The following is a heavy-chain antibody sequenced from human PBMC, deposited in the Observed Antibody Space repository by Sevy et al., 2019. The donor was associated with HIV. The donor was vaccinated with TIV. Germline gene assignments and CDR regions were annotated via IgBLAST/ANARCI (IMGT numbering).Heavy chain of an antibody. Sequence: SETLSLTCTVSGGSISSYYWSWIRQPPGKGLEWIGYIYYSGSTNSNPSLKSRVTISVDTSKNQFSLKLSSVTAADTAVYYCARVQLGEGNWFDPWGQGTLVTVSS. J-gene: IGHJ5*02. V-gene: IGHV4-59*01. CDR2: IYYSGST. D-gene: IGHD6-6*01. CDR1: GGSISSYY. CDR3: ARVQLGEGNWFDP.